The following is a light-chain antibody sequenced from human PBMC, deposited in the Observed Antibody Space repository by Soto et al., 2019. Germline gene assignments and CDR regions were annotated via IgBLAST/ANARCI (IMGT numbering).Light chain of an antibody. CDR2: YVS. CDR1: SSDVGANNY. V-gene: IGLV2-14*03. CDR3: FSYRSSSPLV. J-gene: IGLJ2*01. Sequence: QSALTQPASVSGSPGQSITISCTGTSSDVGANNYVSWYQQHPGKAPKLMIYYVSTRPSGVSNRCSGSKSDNTASLTISGLQADDAFDYYCFSYRSSSPLVFGGGTEVTVL.